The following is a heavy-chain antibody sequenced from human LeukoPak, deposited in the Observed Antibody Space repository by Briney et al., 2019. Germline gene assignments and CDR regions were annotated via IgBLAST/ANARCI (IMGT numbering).Heavy chain of an antibody. Sequence: SETLSLTCSVASGSIITTSYYCAWIRQPPGQGLEWIGAINHHGSTYYSPPLKSRVTISVDTSKNQFSLKLSSVTAADTAVYYCARRGVVTGYNRFDPWGQGTLVTVSS. CDR2: INHHGST. CDR3: ARRGVVTGYNRFDP. J-gene: IGHJ5*02. D-gene: IGHD2-15*01. CDR1: SGSIITTSYY. V-gene: IGHV4-39*01.